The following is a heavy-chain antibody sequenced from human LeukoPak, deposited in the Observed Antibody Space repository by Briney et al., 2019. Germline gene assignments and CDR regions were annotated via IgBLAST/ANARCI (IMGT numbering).Heavy chain of an antibody. D-gene: IGHD3-3*01. J-gene: IGHJ3*02. V-gene: IGHV1-2*04. Sequence: ASVKVSCKASGYTFTGYYMHWVRQAPGQGLEWMGWINPNSGGTNYAQKFQGWVTMTRDTSISTAYMELSRLRSDDTAVYYCARARDFWSGYDAFDIWGQGTMVTVSS. CDR3: ARARDFWSGYDAFDI. CDR2: INPNSGGT. CDR1: GYTFTGYY.